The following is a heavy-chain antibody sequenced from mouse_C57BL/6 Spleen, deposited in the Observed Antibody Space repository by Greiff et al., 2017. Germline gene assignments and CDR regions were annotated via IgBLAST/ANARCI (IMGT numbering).Heavy chain of an antibody. V-gene: IGHV1-15*01. Sequence: QVQLKQSGAELVRPGASVTLSFKASGYTFTDYEMHWVKQTPVHGLEWIGAIDPETGGTAYNQKFKGKAILTADKSSSTAYMELRSLTSEGSAVYYCTRATVVAYYFDYWGQGTTLTVSS. CDR2: IDPETGGT. J-gene: IGHJ2*01. CDR3: TRATVVAYYFDY. D-gene: IGHD1-1*01. CDR1: GYTFTDYE.